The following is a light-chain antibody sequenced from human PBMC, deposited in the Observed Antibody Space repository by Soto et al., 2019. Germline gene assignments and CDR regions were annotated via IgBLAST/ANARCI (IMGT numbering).Light chain of an antibody. V-gene: IGKV3-15*01. CDR1: QSVSSN. CDR3: QQYSNWPPRGRT. Sequence: EIVMTQSPATLSVSPGERATLSCRASQSVSSNLAWYQQKPGQAPRLLIYGASTRATGIPARFSGSGSGTEFTLTISSLQSEDFAVYYCQQYSNWPPRGRTFGQGTKVEIK. J-gene: IGKJ1*01. CDR2: GAS.